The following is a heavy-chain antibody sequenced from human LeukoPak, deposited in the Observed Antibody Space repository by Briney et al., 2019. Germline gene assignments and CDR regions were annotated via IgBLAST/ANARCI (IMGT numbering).Heavy chain of an antibody. D-gene: IGHD2-2*01. CDR3: ARLAPPGYCSSTSCYQHAFDI. Sequence: SVKVSCKASGGTFSSYAISWVRQAPGQGLEWMGGIIPIFGTVNYAQKFQGRVTITADKSTSTAYMELSSLRSDDTAVYYCARLAPPGYCSSTSCYQHAFDIWGQGTMVTVSS. CDR2: IIPIFGTV. V-gene: IGHV1-69*06. J-gene: IGHJ3*02. CDR1: GGTFSSYA.